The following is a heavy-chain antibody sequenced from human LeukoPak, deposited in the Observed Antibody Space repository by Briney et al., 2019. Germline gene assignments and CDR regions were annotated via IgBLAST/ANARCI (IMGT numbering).Heavy chain of an antibody. D-gene: IGHD3-22*01. V-gene: IGHV3-48*03. J-gene: IGHJ4*02. CDR1: GFTFSSYE. CDR2: ISSVGSTR. CDR3: ARGGGDSTGYYSDY. Sequence: GGSLRLSCAASGFTFSSYEMNWVRQAPGKGLEWVSYISSVGSTRYYADSVRGRFTISRDNAKNSLFLQMNSLRAEDTAVYYCARGGGDSTGYYSDYWGQGTLVTVSS.